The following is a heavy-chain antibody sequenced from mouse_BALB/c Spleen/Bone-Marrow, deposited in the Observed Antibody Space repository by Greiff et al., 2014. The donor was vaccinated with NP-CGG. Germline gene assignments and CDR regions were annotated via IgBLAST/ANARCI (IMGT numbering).Heavy chain of an antibody. J-gene: IGHJ1*01. Sequence: EVQVVASGGGLVQPGGSLKLSCAASGFDFSRYWMAWVRQAPRKGLEWIGEINPDSSTINYTPSLKDEFIISRDNAKNTLYLQMSKVRSEDTALYYCARPGYYGYQDVWGAGTTVTVSS. V-gene: IGHV4-1*02. CDR2: INPDSSTI. CDR1: GFDFSRYW. CDR3: ARPGYYGYQDV. D-gene: IGHD1-2*01.